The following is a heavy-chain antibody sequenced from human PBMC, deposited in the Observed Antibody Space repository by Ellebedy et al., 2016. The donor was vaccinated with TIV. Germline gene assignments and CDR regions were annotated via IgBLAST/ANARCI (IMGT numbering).Heavy chain of an antibody. CDR3: AKDARGYSSTPSWFDP. J-gene: IGHJ5*02. CDR1: GFTFSSYA. CDR2: ISGSGGST. V-gene: IGHV3-23*01. D-gene: IGHD6-13*01. Sequence: PGGSLRLSCAASGFTFSSYAMSWVRQAPGKGLEWVSAISGSGGSTYYADPVKGRFTISRDNSKNTLYLQMNSLRAEDTAVYYCAKDARGYSSTPSWFDPWGQGTLVTVSS.